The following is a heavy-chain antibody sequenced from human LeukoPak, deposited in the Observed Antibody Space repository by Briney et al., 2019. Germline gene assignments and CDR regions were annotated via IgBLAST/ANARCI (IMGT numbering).Heavy chain of an antibody. Sequence: ASVKVSCKASGYTFIIYSFSWVRQAPGQGGEGMVWISPYNGNIRYAPSLQGSVTLTTDTPTSTAHMELRSLRPNDTGVYYCARVITSGLGQLPSDHWGPGTLVIVSS. J-gene: IGHJ4*02. V-gene: IGHV1-18*04. CDR2: ISPYNGNI. CDR3: ARVITSGLGQLPSDH. CDR1: GYTFIIYS. D-gene: IGHD1-14*01.